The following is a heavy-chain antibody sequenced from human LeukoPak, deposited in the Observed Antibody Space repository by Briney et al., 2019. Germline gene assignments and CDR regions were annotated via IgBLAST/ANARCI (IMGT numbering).Heavy chain of an antibody. CDR3: ARGDYGGDYFDY. Sequence: PGGSLRLSCAASGFTFSSYWMHWVRQAPGKGLVWVSRINTDGSSTKYADSVKGRFTISRDNAKNSLYLQMNSLRAEDTAVYYCARGDYGGDYFDYWGQGTLVTVSS. D-gene: IGHD4-23*01. CDR1: GFTFSSYW. CDR2: INTDGSST. V-gene: IGHV3-74*03. J-gene: IGHJ4*02.